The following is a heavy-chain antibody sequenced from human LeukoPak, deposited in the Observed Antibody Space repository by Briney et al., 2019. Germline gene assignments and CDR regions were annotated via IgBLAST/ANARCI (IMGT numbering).Heavy chain of an antibody. CDR1: GFTFSSYA. CDR2: ISYDGNNK. J-gene: IGHJ4*02. V-gene: IGHV3-30-3*01. Sequence: QPGRSLRLSCAASGFTFSSYAMHWVRQVLGKGLERVAIISYDGNNKYYADSVKGRFTISRDNSKNTLYLQMNSLRAEDTAVYYCARDKEGDWGQGTLVTVSS. CDR3: ARDKEGD.